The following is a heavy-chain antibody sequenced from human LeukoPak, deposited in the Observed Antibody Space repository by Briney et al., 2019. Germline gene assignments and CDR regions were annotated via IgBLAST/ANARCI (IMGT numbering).Heavy chain of an antibody. CDR3: ARKGYTIGSFDY. D-gene: IGHD5-18*01. CDR2: IYHSGST. Sequence: SGTLSLTCAVSGGSISSSYWWSWVRQAPGKGLEWTGEIYHSGSTNYNPSLKSRVTISVDKSKSQFSLKLSSVTAADTAVYYCARKGYTIGSFDYWGQGTLVTVSS. J-gene: IGHJ4*02. CDR1: GGSISSSYW. V-gene: IGHV4-4*02.